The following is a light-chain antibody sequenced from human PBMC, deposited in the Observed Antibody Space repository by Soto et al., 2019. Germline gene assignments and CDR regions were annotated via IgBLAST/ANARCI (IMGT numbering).Light chain of an antibody. J-gene: IGKJ5*01. Sequence: EIVLTQSPATLSLSPGERATLSCRASQSVSSYLAWYQQKPGQAPRLLIYDASNRATGIPARFSGSGSGTDFTLTISSLEPEDFAVYYCQQRSTRRGAITFGQGTRLEIK. CDR3: QQRSTRRGAIT. CDR2: DAS. V-gene: IGKV3-11*01. CDR1: QSVSSY.